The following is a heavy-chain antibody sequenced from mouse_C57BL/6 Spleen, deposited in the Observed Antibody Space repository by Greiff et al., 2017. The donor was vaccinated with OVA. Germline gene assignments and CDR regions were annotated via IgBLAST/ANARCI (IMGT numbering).Heavy chain of an antibody. D-gene: IGHD1-1*01. J-gene: IGHJ1*03. CDR1: GYTFTDYY. V-gene: IGHV1-26*01. CDR2: INPNNGGT. Sequence: EVQLQQSGPELVKPGASVKISCKASGYTFTDYYMNWVKQSHGKSLEWIGDINPNNGGTSYNQKFKGKATLTVDKSSSTAYMELRSLTSEDSAVYYCARSRPITTVEYFDVWGTGTTVTVSS. CDR3: ARSRPITTVEYFDV.